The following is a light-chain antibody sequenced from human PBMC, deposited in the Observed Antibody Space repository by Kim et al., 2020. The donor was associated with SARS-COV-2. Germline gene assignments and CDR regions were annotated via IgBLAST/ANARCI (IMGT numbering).Light chain of an antibody. CDR1: QTISTW. V-gene: IGKV1-5*03. CDR3: QHYIRFPYT. Sequence: SASVGDRVTITCRASQTISTWLAWYQQKPGKAPKLLLYLASTLESGVPSRFSGSGSGTEFTLTIDSLQPDDFVTYYCQHYIRFPYTFGQGTKLEI. CDR2: LAS. J-gene: IGKJ2*01.